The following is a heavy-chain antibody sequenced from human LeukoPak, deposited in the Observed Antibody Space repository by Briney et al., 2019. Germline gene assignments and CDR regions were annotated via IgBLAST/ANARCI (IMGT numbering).Heavy chain of an antibody. J-gene: IGHJ6*02. CDR2: INSDGSST. D-gene: IGHD3-3*01. V-gene: IGHV3-74*01. CDR1: GFTFSSYW. Sequence: GGSLRLSCAASGFTFSSYWMHWVRQAPGKGLVWVSRINSDGSSTSYADSVKGRLTISRDNAKNTLYLQMNSLRAEDTAVYYCAREEKYTIFRVVIQDTNYYYGMDVWGQGTTVTVSS. CDR3: AREEKYTIFRVVIQDTNYYYGMDV.